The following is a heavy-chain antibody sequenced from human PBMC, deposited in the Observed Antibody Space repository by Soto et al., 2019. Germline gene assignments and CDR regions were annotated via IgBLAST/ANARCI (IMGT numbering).Heavy chain of an antibody. Sequence: PGGSLRLSCAASGFTFSDHYMDWVRQAPGKGLEWVGRTRNKANSYTTEYAASVKGRFTISRDDSKNSLYLQMNSLKTEDTAVYYCARDGLVGVLDYWGQGTLVTVSS. J-gene: IGHJ4*02. CDR3: ARDGLVGVLDY. CDR1: GFTFSDHY. V-gene: IGHV3-72*01. D-gene: IGHD1-26*01. CDR2: TRNKANSYTT.